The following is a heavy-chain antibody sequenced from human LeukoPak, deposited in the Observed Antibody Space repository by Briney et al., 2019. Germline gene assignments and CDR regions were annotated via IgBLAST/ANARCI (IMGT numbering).Heavy chain of an antibody. D-gene: IGHD6-19*01. J-gene: IGHJ4*02. V-gene: IGHV4-34*01. CDR3: AIAVAGSEYYFDY. CDR1: GGSFSGYY. CDR2: TNHSGST. Sequence: SETLSLTCAVYGGSFSGYYWNWIRQPQGQGLERIGETNHSGSTKYNPSLKSRVTMSVDTSKNQFSLKLSSVTAADTAVYYCAIAVAGSEYYFDYWGQGILVTVSS.